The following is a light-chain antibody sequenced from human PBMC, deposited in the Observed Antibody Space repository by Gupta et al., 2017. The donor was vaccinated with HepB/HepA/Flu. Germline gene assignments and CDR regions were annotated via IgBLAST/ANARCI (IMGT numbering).Light chain of an antibody. CDR3: QAWDSSTVV. J-gene: IGLJ2*01. V-gene: IGLV3-1*01. Sequence: SYELTPPPSVSVSPGQTASITCSGDKSGDKYACWYQQKPGQSPVLVIYQDSKRPSGIPERFSGSNSGNTATLTISGTQAMDEADYDCQAWDSSTVVFGGGTKLTVL. CDR2: QDS. CDR1: KSGDKY.